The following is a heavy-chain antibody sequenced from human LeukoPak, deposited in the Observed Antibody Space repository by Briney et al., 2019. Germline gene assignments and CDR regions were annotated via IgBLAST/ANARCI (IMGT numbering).Heavy chain of an antibody. J-gene: IGHJ4*02. CDR3: ARGDEILVGATSFDY. D-gene: IGHD1-26*01. CDR1: GFTFTDYA. CDR2: ISGAGGGT. V-gene: IGHV3-23*01. Sequence: GGSLRLSCAVSGFTFTDYAMTWVRQAPGKGLEWVSGISGAGGGTYYADSVKGRFTISRDNSKNTLYLQMNSLRAEDTAVYYCARGDEILVGATSFDYWGQGTLVTVSS.